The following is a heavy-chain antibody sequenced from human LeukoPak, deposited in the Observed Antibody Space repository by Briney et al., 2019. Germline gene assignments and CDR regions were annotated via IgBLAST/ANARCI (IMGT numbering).Heavy chain of an antibody. CDR1: GGSISSYY. D-gene: IGHD3-10*01. CDR2: IYYSGST. Sequence: SETLSLTCTVSGGSISSYYWSWIRQPPGKGLEWIGYIYYSGSTNYNPSLKSRVTISVDTSKNQFSLKLSSVTAADTAVYYCASGGNYYYGSGSYRYWGQGTLVTVSS. J-gene: IGHJ4*02. V-gene: IGHV4-59*12. CDR3: ASGGNYYYGSGSYRY.